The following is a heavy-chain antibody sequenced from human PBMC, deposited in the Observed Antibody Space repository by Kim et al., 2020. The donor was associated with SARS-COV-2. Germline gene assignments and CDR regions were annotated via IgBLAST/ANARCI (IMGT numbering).Heavy chain of an antibody. CDR1: GFTFSAYD. Sequence: GGSLRLSCATSGFTFSAYDMNWVRQAPGKGLEWLSFITTSSATIYYADSVEGRFTISRDNAKNSLFLQMNSLRDEDTALYYCVRDRMGGAVDMWGRGTMV. J-gene: IGHJ3*02. CDR2: ITTSSATI. CDR3: VRDRMGGAVDM. D-gene: IGHD3-16*01. V-gene: IGHV3-48*02.